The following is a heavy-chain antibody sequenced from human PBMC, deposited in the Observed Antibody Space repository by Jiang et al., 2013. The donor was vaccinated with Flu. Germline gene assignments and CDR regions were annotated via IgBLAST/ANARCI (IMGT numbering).Heavy chain of an antibody. V-gene: IGHV4-31*03. CDR3: ARDRANYDFWSGYSSYYYGMDV. J-gene: IGHJ6*02. CDR1: GGSISSGGYY. D-gene: IGHD3-3*01. CDR2: IYYSGST. Sequence: GPGLVKPSQTLSLTCTVSGGSISSGGYYWSWIRQHPGKGLEWIGYIYYSGSTYYNPSLKSRVTISVDTSKNQFSLKLSSVTAADTAVYYCARDRANYDFWSGYSSYYYGMDVWGQGTTVTVSS.